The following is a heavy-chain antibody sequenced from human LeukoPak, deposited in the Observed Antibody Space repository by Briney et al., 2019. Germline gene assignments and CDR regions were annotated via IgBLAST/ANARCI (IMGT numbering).Heavy chain of an antibody. CDR2: IIPIFGTA. CDR3: ARRVPATAPPAWFDP. Sequence: SVKVSCKTSGGTFSSYAISWVRQAPGQGLEWMGGIIPIFGTANYAQKFQGRVTITADKSTSTAYMELSSLRSEDTAVYYCARRVPATAPPAWFDPWGQGTLVTVSS. V-gene: IGHV1-69*06. D-gene: IGHD2-2*01. CDR1: GGTFSSYA. J-gene: IGHJ5*02.